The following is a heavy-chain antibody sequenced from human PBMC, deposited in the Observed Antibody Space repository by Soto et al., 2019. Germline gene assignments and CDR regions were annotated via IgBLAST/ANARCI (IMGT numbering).Heavy chain of an antibody. Sequence: QVQLQESGPGLVKSSETLSLICFVSGEALGSGQSYWNWIRQAPGKGLAWIGQTFVTGATKYSASLKSRVTRFVNTSIGPISLTLTSVTAGHSATYFCARGRSGSAGSSFGRRMDVWGQGTTVTVSS. CDR2: TFVTGAT. J-gene: IGHJ6*02. CDR1: GEALGSGQSY. D-gene: IGHD3-10*01. V-gene: IGHV4-61*01. CDR3: ARGRSGSAGSSFGRRMDV.